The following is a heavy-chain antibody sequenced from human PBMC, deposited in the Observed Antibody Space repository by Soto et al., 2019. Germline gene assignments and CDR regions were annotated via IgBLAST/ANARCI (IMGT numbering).Heavy chain of an antibody. J-gene: IGHJ6*02. CDR2: TYYRSKWYN. CDR3: AREGNWNYEGLYYYYGMDV. D-gene: IGHD1-7*01. CDR1: GDSVSSNSAA. V-gene: IGHV6-1*01. Sequence: PSQPLSLTCAISGDSVSSNSAAWNWIRQSPSRGLEWLGRTYYRSKWYNDYAVSVKSRITINPDTSKNQFSLQLNSVTPEDTAVYYCAREGNWNYEGLYYYYGMDVWGQGTTVTVSS.